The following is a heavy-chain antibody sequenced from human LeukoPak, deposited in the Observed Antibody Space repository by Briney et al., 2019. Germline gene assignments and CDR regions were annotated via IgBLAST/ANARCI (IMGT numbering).Heavy chain of an antibody. J-gene: IGHJ3*02. Sequence: GSLRLSCAASGFTFSSYAMSWVRQAPGKGLEWIGEINHSGSTNSNPSLKSRVTISVDTSKNQFSLKLSSVTAADTAVYYCARGRRRGSGRGAGAFDIWGQGTMVTVPS. CDR2: INHSGST. CDR3: ARGRRRGSGRGAGAFDI. CDR1: GFTFSSYA. D-gene: IGHD3-10*01. V-gene: IGHV4-34*01.